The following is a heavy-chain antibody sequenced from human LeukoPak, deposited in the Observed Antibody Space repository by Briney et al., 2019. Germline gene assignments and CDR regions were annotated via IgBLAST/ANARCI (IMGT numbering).Heavy chain of an antibody. CDR2: INHSGST. CDR3: ARGKSKFDY. J-gene: IGHJ4*02. CDR1: GGSFSGYY. V-gene: IGHV4-34*01. Sequence: SETLSLTCAVYGGSFSGYYWSWIRQPPGKGLEWIGEINHSGSTNYNPSLKSRVTISVDTSKNQFSLKLSSVTAADTAVYYCARGKSKFDYWGQGTLVTVSS.